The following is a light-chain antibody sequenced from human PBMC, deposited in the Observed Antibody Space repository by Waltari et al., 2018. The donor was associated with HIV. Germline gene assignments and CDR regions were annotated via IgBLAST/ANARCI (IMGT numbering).Light chain of an antibody. V-gene: IGKV3-15*01. CDR2: GAS. CDR3: QQYGNSAPYT. J-gene: IGKJ2*01. CDR1: RSIAGN. Sequence: EIVMTQSPATLSVSPGERATLSCRACRSIAGNLAWYQQKPGQAPRLLFYGASTRATGVPARFSGRGSETYFSLTISSLQSEDFAVYYCQQYGNSAPYTFGQGSKLEIK.